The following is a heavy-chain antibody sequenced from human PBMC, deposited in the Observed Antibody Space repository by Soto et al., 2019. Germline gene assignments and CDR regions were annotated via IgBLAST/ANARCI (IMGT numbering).Heavy chain of an antibody. V-gene: IGHV1-2*04. CDR3: ARGDSTDCSNGVCSFFYNHDMDV. CDR1: GYSFTDNH. Sequence: ASVKVSCKASGYSFTDNHIHWVRQAPGQGLEWLGRINPKSGGTSTAQKFQGWVTMTTDTSISTASMELTRLTSDDTAIYYCARGDSTDCSNGVCSFFYNHDMDVWGQGTTVTVSS. CDR2: INPKSGGT. J-gene: IGHJ6*02. D-gene: IGHD2-8*01.